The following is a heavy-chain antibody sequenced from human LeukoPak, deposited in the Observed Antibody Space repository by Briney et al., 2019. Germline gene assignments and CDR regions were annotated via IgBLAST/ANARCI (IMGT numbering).Heavy chain of an antibody. D-gene: IGHD1-1*01. CDR2: TNQDGSEK. V-gene: IGHV3-7*01. J-gene: IGHJ4*02. Sequence: PGVSLTLSCAASGFSFSANSMNWVRQAPGKGLEWVAHTNQDGSEKCYAASAKGRFTISRDNAKNSLHLQMNVRRAEDTAVYYCAKQPSSNANWGQGTLVTVSS. CDR1: GFSFSANS. CDR3: AKQPSSNAN.